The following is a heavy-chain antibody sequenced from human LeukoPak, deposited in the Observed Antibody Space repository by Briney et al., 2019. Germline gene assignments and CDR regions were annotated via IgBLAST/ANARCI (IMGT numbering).Heavy chain of an antibody. CDR2: IRYDGGNT. D-gene: IGHD3-22*01. CDR3: ARSAPYYYASRGHDGFDI. CDR1: GFIFSNYA. V-gene: IGHV3-30*02. Sequence: GGSLRLSCAASGFIFSNYAMQWVRQAPGMGLEWVAFIRYDGGNTYYADSVKGRFTISRDNSKNTMYLQMNNLRAEDTAIYFCARSAPYYYASRGHDGFDIWGQGTIVTVSS. J-gene: IGHJ3*02.